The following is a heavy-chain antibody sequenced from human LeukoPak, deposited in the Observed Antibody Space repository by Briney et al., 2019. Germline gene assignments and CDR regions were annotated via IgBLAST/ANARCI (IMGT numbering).Heavy chain of an antibody. CDR1: GGSISSYY. D-gene: IGHD3-10*01. CDR2: IYTSGST. Sequence: KPSETLSLXCTVSGGSISSYYWSWIRQPAGKGLEWIGRIYTSGSTNYNPSLKSRVTMSVDTSKNQFSLKLSSVTAADTAVYYCARMRQLLWFGAGYYYYMDVWGKGTTVTVSS. J-gene: IGHJ6*03. CDR3: ARMRQLLWFGAGYYYYMDV. V-gene: IGHV4-4*07.